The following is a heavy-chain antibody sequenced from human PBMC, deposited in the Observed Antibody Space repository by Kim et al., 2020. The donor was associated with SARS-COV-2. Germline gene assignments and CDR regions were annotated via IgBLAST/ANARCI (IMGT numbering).Heavy chain of an antibody. CDR2: ISSSSSTI. CDR1: GFTFSSYS. Sequence: GGSLRLSCAASGFTFSSYSMNWVRQAPGKGLEWVSYISSSSSTIYYADSVKRRFTISRDNAKNSLYLQMNSLRDEDTAVYYCARVLTSNSGVRHSRLYYYYYGMDVWGQGTTVTVSS. D-gene: IGHD5-12*01. J-gene: IGHJ6*02. V-gene: IGHV3-48*02. CDR3: ARVLTSNSGVRHSRLYYYYYGMDV.